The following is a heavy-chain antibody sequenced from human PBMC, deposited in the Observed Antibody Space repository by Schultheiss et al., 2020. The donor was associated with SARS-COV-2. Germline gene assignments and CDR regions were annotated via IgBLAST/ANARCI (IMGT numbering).Heavy chain of an antibody. Sequence: SQTLSLTCTVSGGSISSGGYYWSWIRQPPGKGLEWIGYIYYSGSTNYNPSLKSRVTISVDTSKNQFSLKLSSVTAADTAVYYCARVIAARPGYYYGMDVWGQGTTVTVSS. D-gene: IGHD6-6*01. CDR2: IYYSGST. J-gene: IGHJ6*02. CDR3: ARVIAARPGYYYGMDV. CDR1: GGSISSGGYY. V-gene: IGHV4-61*08.